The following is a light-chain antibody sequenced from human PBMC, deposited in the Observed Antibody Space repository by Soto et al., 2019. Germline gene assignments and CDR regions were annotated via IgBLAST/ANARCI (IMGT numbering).Light chain of an antibody. CDR3: QQYDTWWT. V-gene: IGKV3-15*01. CDR1: QSISFN. CDR2: GAS. J-gene: IGKJ1*01. Sequence: EIVWTQSPVILSLSPGDGATRSCSTSQSISFNLAWYQQKPGQAPRLLIYGASSRATGIPARFSGSGSGTEFTLSISSLQSEDFALYYCQQYDTWWTFGQGTKVDIK.